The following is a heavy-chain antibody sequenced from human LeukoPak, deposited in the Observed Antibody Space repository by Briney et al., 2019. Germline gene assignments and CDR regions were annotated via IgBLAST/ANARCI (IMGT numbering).Heavy chain of an antibody. V-gene: IGHV4-59*08. D-gene: IGHD6-13*01. CDR3: AKPSIAAAGTHAFDI. J-gene: IGHJ3*02. Sequence: SETLSLTCTVSGGSISSYYWSWIRQPPGKGLEWIGYIYYSGSTNYNPSLKSRVTISVDTSKNQFSLKLSSVTAADTAVYYCAKPSIAAAGTHAFDIWGEGTIDPVSS. CDR1: GGSISSYY. CDR2: IYYSGST.